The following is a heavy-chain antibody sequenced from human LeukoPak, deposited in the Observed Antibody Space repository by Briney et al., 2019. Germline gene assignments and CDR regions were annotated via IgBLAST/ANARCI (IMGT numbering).Heavy chain of an antibody. D-gene: IGHD3-22*01. CDR3: ARGIYESSDFEYFQH. V-gene: IGHV1-2*02. CDR2: VDPNSGDT. Sequence: GASVKVSCMASGYTFTDYYLHWVRQTPGQGLEWMGCVDPNSGDTNYAQKFQGSVTMTRDTTISTAYMELNRVRSDDTAVYYCARGIYESSDFEYFQHWGQGTLVTVSS. CDR1: GYTFTDYY. J-gene: IGHJ1*01.